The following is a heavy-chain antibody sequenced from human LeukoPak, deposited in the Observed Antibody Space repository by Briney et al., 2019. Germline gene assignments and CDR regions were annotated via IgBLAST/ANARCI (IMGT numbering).Heavy chain of an antibody. Sequence: PSETLSLTCAVYGGSFSGYYWSWIRHPPRKGLEWIWEINHSGRTNYHPTLKSRVTISVDTSKNQFSLKLSSVTAADTAVYYCARVKDPGGYYYYYYMDIWGKGNTVTVSS. CDR3: ARVKDPGGYYYYYYMDI. D-gene: IGHD3-16*01. J-gene: IGHJ6*03. CDR1: GGSFSGYY. V-gene: IGHV4-34*01. CDR2: INHSGRT.